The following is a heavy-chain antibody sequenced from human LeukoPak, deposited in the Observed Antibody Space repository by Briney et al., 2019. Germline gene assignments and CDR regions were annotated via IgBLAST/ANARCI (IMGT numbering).Heavy chain of an antibody. Sequence: GGSLRLSCAASGFTFSNYAMNWVRQAPGKGLEWVSTITSGENTYYADSVKGRFTISRDNSKNTLYLQMNSLRAEDTAVYYCAKRLSSSSTWYYFDYWGQGTLVTVSS. CDR2: ITSGENT. J-gene: IGHJ4*02. D-gene: IGHD6-13*01. CDR3: AKRLSSSSTWYYFDY. V-gene: IGHV3-23*01. CDR1: GFTFSNYA.